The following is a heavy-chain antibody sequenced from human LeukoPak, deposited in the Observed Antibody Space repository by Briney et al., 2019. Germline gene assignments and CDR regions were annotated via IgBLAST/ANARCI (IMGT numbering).Heavy chain of an antibody. V-gene: IGHV3-21*01. D-gene: IGHD6-13*01. CDR1: GRTFSSYS. J-gene: IGHJ4*02. CDR3: AREGVEIAAAGSFDY. CDR2: ISSSSSYI. Sequence: GGSLRLSCAASGRTFSSYSMNWVRQAPGKGLEWVSSISSSSSYIYYTDSVKGRFTISSDNAKNSLYLQMNSLRAEDTAVYYCAREGVEIAAAGSFDYWGQGTLVTVSS.